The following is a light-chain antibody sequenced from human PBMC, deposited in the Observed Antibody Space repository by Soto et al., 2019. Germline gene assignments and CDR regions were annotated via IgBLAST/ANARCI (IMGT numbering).Light chain of an antibody. Sequence: QSALTQPASVSGSPGQSITISCTGTSSDVGGYNYVSWYQQHPDKAPKLMIYEVTNRPSGVSFRFSGSKSGNTASLTISGLQPEDEADYYCSSYTRTSTLYVFGTGTQLTVL. V-gene: IGLV2-14*01. CDR3: SSYTRTSTLYV. CDR2: EVT. CDR1: SSDVGGYNY. J-gene: IGLJ1*01.